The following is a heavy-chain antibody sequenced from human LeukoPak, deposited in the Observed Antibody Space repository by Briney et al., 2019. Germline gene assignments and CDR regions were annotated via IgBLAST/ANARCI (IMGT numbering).Heavy chain of an antibody. CDR3: ARGHSGYNWNTPNYYYYYMDV. J-gene: IGHJ6*03. D-gene: IGHD1/OR15-1a*01. V-gene: IGHV1-8*03. CDR2: MNPNSGNT. CDR1: GYTFTGYY. Sequence: ASVKVSCKASGYTFTGYYMHWVRQAPGQGLEWMGWMNPNSGNTGYAQKFQGRVTITRNTSISTAYMELSSLRSEDTAVYYCARGHSGYNWNTPNYYYYYMDVWGKGTTVTVSS.